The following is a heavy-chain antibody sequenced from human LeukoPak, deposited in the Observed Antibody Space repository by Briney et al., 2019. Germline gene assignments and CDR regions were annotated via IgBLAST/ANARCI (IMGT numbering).Heavy chain of an antibody. CDR3: ARWAGIVGATSFDY. J-gene: IGHJ4*02. V-gene: IGHV4-34*01. CDR1: GFTFSNAW. CDR2: INHSGST. D-gene: IGHD1-26*01. Sequence: GSLRLSCAASGFTFSNAWMSWIRQPPGKGLEWIGEINHSGSTNYNPSLKSRVTISVDTSKNQFSLKLSSVTAADTAVYYCARWAGIVGATSFDYWGQGTLVTVSS.